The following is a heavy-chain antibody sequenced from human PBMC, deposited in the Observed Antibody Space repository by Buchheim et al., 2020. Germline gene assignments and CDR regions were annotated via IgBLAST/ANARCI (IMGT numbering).Heavy chain of an antibody. CDR3: AKDLEIEQWLTPIDY. CDR1: GFTFSSYA. D-gene: IGHD6-19*01. J-gene: IGHJ4*02. CDR2: ISGSGAGT. V-gene: IGHV3-23*01. Sequence: EVQLLESGGGLVQPGGSLRLSCEASGFTFSSYAMSWVRQAPGKGLEWVSSISGSGAGTYYANSVKGRFTISRANSKKTLYLQMNSLRAEDTAVYYCAKDLEIEQWLTPIDYWGQGTL.